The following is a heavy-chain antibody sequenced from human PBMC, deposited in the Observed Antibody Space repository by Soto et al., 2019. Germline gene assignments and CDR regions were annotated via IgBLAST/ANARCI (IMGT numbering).Heavy chain of an antibody. Sequence: SGGSLRLSCAASGFTFSSYGMHWVRQAPGKGLEWVAVISYDGSNKYYADSVKGRFTISRDNSKNTLYLQMNSLRAEDTAVYYCAKDGRRNWNYMYYYGMDVWGQGTTVTVSS. CDR1: GFTFSSYG. CDR3: AKDGRRNWNYMYYYGMDV. D-gene: IGHD1-7*01. V-gene: IGHV3-30*18. J-gene: IGHJ6*02. CDR2: ISYDGSNK.